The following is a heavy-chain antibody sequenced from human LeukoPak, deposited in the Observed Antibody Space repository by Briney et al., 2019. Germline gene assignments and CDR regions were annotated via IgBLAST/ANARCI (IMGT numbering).Heavy chain of an antibody. Sequence: ASVKVSCKASGYTFTSYYMHWVRQAPGQGREWMGIINPSGGSTSYAQKFQGRVTMTRDTSTSTVYMELSSLRSEDTAVYYCARDSYYYDSSGYDFDYWGQGTLVTVSS. J-gene: IGHJ4*02. CDR2: INPSGGST. CDR3: ARDSYYYDSSGYDFDY. D-gene: IGHD3-22*01. CDR1: GYTFTSYY. V-gene: IGHV1-46*01.